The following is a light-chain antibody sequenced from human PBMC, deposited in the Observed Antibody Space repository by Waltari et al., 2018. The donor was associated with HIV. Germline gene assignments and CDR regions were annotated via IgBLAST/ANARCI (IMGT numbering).Light chain of an antibody. Sequence: QPKMTQAPSASKTPGQRITMSCSGGRSNIGNNFLSWYQQFPGLAPRLVIYRNDHRPTGVPGRFSGSKSGTSAFLAITGLRLEDEATYICASWDDTLGHWIFGGGTKLTVL. CDR2: RND. V-gene: IGLV1-47*01. CDR3: ASWDDTLGHWI. J-gene: IGLJ3*02. CDR1: RSNIGNNF.